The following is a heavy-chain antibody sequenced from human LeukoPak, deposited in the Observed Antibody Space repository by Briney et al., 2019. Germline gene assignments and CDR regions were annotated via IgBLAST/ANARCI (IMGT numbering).Heavy chain of an antibody. J-gene: IGHJ6*03. D-gene: IGHD2-2*01. Sequence: GGSLRLSCAASGFSISNYNMNWVRQAPGKGLEWLSSISSSSSTIFYADSVKGRLTISRDNAKNSLFLQMNSLRAEDTAVYYCATVPLYYYYMDVWGKGTTVTVSS. CDR3: ATVPLYYYYMDV. CDR1: GFSISNYN. V-gene: IGHV3-48*01. CDR2: ISSSSSTI.